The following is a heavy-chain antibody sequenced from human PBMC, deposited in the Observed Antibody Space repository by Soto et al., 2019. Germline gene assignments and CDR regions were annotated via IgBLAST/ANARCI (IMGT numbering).Heavy chain of an antibody. D-gene: IGHD2-8*01. CDR3: ARDLVLMVYGKVYYYYGMDV. CDR2: ISAYNGNT. V-gene: IGHV1-18*01. J-gene: IGHJ6*02. Sequence: QVPLVQSGAEVKKPGASVKVSCKASGYTFTSYGISWVRQAPGQGLEWMGWISAYNGNTNYAQKLQGRVTMTTDTSTSTAYMELRSLRSDDTAVYYCARDLVLMVYGKVYYYYGMDVWGQGTTVTVSS. CDR1: GYTFTSYG.